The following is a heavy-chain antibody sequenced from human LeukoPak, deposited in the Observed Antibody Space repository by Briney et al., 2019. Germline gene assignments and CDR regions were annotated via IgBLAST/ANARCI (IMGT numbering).Heavy chain of an antibody. V-gene: IGHV1-18*01. CDR1: GYTFTSYG. Sequence: ASVKVSCKASGYTFTSYGISWVRQAPGQGLEWMGWISAYNGNTNYAQKLQGRVTMTTDTSTSTAYMELRSLRSDDTAVYYCARDPGYCSSTSCHWGYYYYGMDVWGQGTTVTVSS. CDR2: ISAYNGNT. D-gene: IGHD2-2*01. J-gene: IGHJ6*02. CDR3: ARDPGYCSSTSCHWGYYYYGMDV.